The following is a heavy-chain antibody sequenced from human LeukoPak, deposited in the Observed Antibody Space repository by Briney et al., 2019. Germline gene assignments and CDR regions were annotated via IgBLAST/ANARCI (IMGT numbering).Heavy chain of an antibody. Sequence: PGGSLRLSCAASGFTFSSYSMNWVRQAPGKGLEWVSYISSSGSSIYYADSVKGRFTISRDNAKNSLYLQMNSLRAEDTAVYYCTSEGYDYVWGSYRGVWGRGTLVTVSS. D-gene: IGHD3-16*02. CDR3: TSEGYDYVWGSYRGV. CDR1: GFTFSSYS. CDR2: ISSSGSSI. V-gene: IGHV3-48*04. J-gene: IGHJ2*01.